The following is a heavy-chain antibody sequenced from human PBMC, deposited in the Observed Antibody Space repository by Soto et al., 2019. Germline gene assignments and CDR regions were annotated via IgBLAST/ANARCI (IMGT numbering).Heavy chain of an antibody. CDR2: ISGSGDST. J-gene: IGHJ4*02. D-gene: IGHD2-2*01. Sequence: GWSLRLFCAASGFTFITYDMSWVRQAPGKGLEWGSAISGSGDSTYYADSVKGRFTISRDNSKNTLYLQMNSLRAEDTALYYCAKGRNVVVVPAAIDYWGQGTLVTVSS. CDR1: GFTFITYD. CDR3: AKGRNVVVVPAAIDY. V-gene: IGHV3-23*01.